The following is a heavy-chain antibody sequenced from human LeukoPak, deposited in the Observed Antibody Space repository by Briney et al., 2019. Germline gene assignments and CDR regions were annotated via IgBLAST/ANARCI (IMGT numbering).Heavy chain of an antibody. Sequence: AGGSLRLSCAASKFTFSTYGMSWVRQAPGKGLEWVSSISSTGGTTYYADSVKGRFTISRDNSKNTLFLQMNSLRAEDTAVYYCAKLAVTTLEADYWGQGTLVTVSS. CDR2: ISSTGGTT. D-gene: IGHD4-17*01. V-gene: IGHV3-23*01. J-gene: IGHJ4*02. CDR1: KFTFSTYG. CDR3: AKLAVTTLEADY.